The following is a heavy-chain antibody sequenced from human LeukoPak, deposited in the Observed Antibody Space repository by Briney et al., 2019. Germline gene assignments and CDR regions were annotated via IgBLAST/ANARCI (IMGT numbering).Heavy chain of an antibody. V-gene: IGHV3-23*01. D-gene: IGHD3-10*02. CDR1: GFTFSSYA. J-gene: IGHJ4*02. Sequence: GGSLRLSCAASGFTFSSYAMSWVRQAPGKGLEWVSAISGSGGSTYYADSVKGRFTISRDNSKNTPYLQMNSLRAEDTAVYYCAKAALMSLYVTYYFDYWGQGTLVTVSS. CDR3: AKAALMSLYVTYYFDY. CDR2: ISGSGGST.